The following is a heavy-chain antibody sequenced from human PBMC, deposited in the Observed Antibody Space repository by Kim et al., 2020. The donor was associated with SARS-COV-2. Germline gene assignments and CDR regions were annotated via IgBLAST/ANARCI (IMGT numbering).Heavy chain of an antibody. V-gene: IGHV4-34*01. Sequence: SETLSLTCAVYGGSFSGYYWSWIRQPPGKGLEWIGEINHSGSTNYNPSLKSRVTISVDTSKNQFSLKLSSVTAADTAVYYCARAGSSSWYDHWGQGTLVTVSS. CDR2: INHSGST. J-gene: IGHJ5*02. CDR3: ARAGSSSWYDH. CDR1: GGSFSGYY. D-gene: IGHD6-13*01.